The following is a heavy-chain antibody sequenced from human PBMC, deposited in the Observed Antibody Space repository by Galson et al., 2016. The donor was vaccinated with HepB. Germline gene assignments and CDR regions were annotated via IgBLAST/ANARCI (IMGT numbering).Heavy chain of an antibody. V-gene: IGHV3-48*01. CDR1: GFTFSSYN. Sequence: SLRLSCAASGFTFSSYNMNWIRQAPGRGLEWLSYISWTSSTTYYADSVKGRFTISRDNAKNSLYLQMSSLRAEDTAVYYCARDSTWNIVATVLFDPWGQGTLVTVSS. D-gene: IGHD5-12*01. CDR3: ARDSTWNIVATVLFDP. J-gene: IGHJ5*02. CDR2: ISWTSSTT.